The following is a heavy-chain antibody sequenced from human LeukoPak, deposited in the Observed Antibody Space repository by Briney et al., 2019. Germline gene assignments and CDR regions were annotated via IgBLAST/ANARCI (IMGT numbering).Heavy chain of an antibody. CDR2: IRYDGSNK. D-gene: IGHD2-2*01. V-gene: IGHV3-30*02. CDR1: GFIFSNYG. CDR3: AKWDVVPAAITFDI. Sequence: GGSLRLSCAASGFIFSNYGMHWVRQAPGKGLEWVAFIRYDGSNKYYADSVKGRFTISRDNSKNTLYLQMNSLRAEDTAVYYCAKWDVVPAAITFDIWGQGTMVTVSS. J-gene: IGHJ3*02.